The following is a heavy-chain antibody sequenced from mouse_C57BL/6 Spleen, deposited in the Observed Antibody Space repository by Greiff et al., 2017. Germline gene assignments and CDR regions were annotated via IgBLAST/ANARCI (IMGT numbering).Heavy chain of an antibody. CDR2: IRSKSSNYAT. Sequence: EVHLVESGGGLVQPKGSLKLSCAASGFTFNTYAMHWVRQAPGKGLEWVARIRSKSSNYATYYADSVKDRFTISRNDSQSMLYLRMSNLKTEDTAMFYCGSFYYGYAWFAYWGQGTLVTVSA. D-gene: IGHD2-2*01. V-gene: IGHV10-3*01. CDR1: GFTFNTYA. CDR3: GSFYYGYAWFAY. J-gene: IGHJ3*01.